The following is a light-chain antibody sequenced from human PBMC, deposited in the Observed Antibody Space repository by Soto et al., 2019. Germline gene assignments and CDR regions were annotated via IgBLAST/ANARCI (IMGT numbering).Light chain of an antibody. CDR1: QSVSSN. J-gene: IGKJ1*01. CDR3: QQTYGTPPT. Sequence: EVVMKQSPATLSVSPGERATLSCRASQSVSSNLAWYQQKPGQAPRLLIWGVSNRATGIPDRFSGSGSATDFTLTISSLQHEDFATYYCQQTYGTPPTFGQGTKVDIK. V-gene: IGKV3D-15*01. CDR2: GVS.